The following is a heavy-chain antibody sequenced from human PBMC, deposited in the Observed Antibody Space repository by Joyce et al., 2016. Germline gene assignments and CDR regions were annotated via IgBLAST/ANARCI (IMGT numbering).Heavy chain of an antibody. J-gene: IGHJ4*02. D-gene: IGHD3-3*01. Sequence: QVQLQESGPGLVKPSQTLSLRCTVSGGSISSGDCYWNGIRQHAGKGLEWIGYSQPSGTTNYNPSLKSRLTISMATSGNQFSLGLSSVTAADTAVYYCARGLPEIFGVAPEYYFDSWGQGTQVTVSS. CDR1: GGSISSGDCY. CDR3: ARGLPEIFGVAPEYYFDS. V-gene: IGHV4-31*03. CDR2: SQPSGTT.